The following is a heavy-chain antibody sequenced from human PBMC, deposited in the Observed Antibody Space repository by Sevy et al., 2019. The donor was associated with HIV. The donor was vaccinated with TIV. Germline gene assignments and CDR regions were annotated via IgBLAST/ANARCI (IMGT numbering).Heavy chain of an antibody. Sequence: GGSLRLSCAASGFTFSSYSMNWVRQAPGKGLEWVSSTSSSSSYIYYADSVKGRFTISRDNAKNSLYLQMNSLRAEDTAVYYCARAYCSGGSCYSGRFDYYYGMDVWGQGTTVTVSS. CDR3: ARAYCSGGSCYSGRFDYYYGMDV. CDR2: TSSSSSYI. CDR1: GFTFSSYS. D-gene: IGHD2-15*01. J-gene: IGHJ6*02. V-gene: IGHV3-21*01.